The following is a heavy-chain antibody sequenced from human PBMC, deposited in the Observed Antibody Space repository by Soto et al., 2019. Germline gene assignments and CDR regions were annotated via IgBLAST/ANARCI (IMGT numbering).Heavy chain of an antibody. CDR3: ARGLNVYYFDY. Sequence: ASVKVSCKASGYTFTNYGIHWVRQAPGQRLEWMGWINAGNGNTKHSQKFQGRVTITRDTSASTAYMELSSLRSEDMAVYYCARGLNVYYFDYWGQGTLVTVS. D-gene: IGHD3-16*01. CDR2: INAGNGNT. J-gene: IGHJ4*02. CDR1: GYTFTNYG. V-gene: IGHV1-3*01.